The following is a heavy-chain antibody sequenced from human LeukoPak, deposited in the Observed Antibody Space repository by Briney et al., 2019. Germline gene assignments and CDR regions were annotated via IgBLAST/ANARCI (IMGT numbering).Heavy chain of an antibody. D-gene: IGHD6-13*01. CDR3: AVATDIAAALDY. Sequence: SETLSLTCAVYGGSFSGYYWSWIRQPPGKGLEWIGYIYYSGSTNYNPSLKSRVTISVDTSKNQFSLKLSSVTAADTAVYYCAVATDIAAALDYWGQGTLVTVSS. CDR1: GGSFSGYY. V-gene: IGHV4-59*08. CDR2: IYYSGST. J-gene: IGHJ4*02.